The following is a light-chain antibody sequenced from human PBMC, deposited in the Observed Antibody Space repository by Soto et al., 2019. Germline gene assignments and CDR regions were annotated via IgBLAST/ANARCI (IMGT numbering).Light chain of an antibody. CDR2: DVT. J-gene: IGLJ1*01. Sequence: QSALAQPASVSGSPGQSITISCTGTSSDIGAYTLVSWYQQHPGKAPKIIIYDVTQRPSGISNRFSGSKSGNTASLTISGLQAEDEADYYCCSYAGSPFVFGTGTKVTVL. CDR1: SSDIGAYTL. CDR3: CSYAGSPFV. V-gene: IGLV2-23*02.